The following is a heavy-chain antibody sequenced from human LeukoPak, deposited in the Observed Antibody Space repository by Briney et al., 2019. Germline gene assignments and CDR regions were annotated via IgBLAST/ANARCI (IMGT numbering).Heavy chain of an antibody. CDR2: ISYDGSNK. Sequence: PGGSLRLSCAASGFTFSSYDMHWVRQAPGKGLERVAVISYDGSNKYYADSVKGRFTISRDNSKNTLYLQMNSLRAEDTAVYYCARANRGYCSGGSCYSVSYAFDIWGQGTMVTVSS. D-gene: IGHD2-15*01. CDR1: GFTFSSYD. V-gene: IGHV3-30*03. CDR3: ARANRGYCSGGSCYSVSYAFDI. J-gene: IGHJ3*02.